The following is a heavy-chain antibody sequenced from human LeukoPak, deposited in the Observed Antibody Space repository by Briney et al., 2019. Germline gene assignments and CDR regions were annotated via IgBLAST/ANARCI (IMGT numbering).Heavy chain of an antibody. CDR2: IYYSGST. D-gene: IGHD5-18*01. V-gene: IGHV4-59*01. CDR1: GGSISSYC. Sequence: SEALSLTCTVSGGSISSYCWSWIRQPPGKGLEWIGYIYYSGSTNYNPSLKSRVTISVDTSKNQFSLKLSSVTAADTAVYYCARLSQELWSHFDYWGQGTLVTVSS. J-gene: IGHJ4*02. CDR3: ARLSQELWSHFDY.